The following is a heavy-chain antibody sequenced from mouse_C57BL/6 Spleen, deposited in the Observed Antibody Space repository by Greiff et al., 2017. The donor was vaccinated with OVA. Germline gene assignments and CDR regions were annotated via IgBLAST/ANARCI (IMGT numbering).Heavy chain of an antibody. CDR2: IYPSDSYT. D-gene: IGHD1-1*01. V-gene: IGHV1-69*01. Sequence: QVQLKQPGAELVMPGASVKLSCKASGYTFTSYWMHWVKQRPGQGLEWIGEIYPSDSYTNYNQKFKGKSTLTVDKSSSTAYMQLSRLTSEDSAVYYCARDYYGFDYWGQGTTLTVSS. CDR3: ARDYYGFDY. CDR1: GYTFTSYW. J-gene: IGHJ2*01.